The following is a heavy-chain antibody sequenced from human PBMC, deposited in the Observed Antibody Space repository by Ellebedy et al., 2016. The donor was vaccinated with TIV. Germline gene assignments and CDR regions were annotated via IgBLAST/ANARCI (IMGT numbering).Heavy chain of an antibody. CDR2: ISWNSGSI. J-gene: IGHJ4*02. D-gene: IGHD6-19*01. V-gene: IGHV3-9*01. CDR3: VKDRVGQWLATFYFDY. Sequence: PGGSLRLSCAVSGFSFEEYAMHWVRQVPGKGLEWVSGISWNSGSIGYADSVKGRFTISRDNAKNSLHLQMNSLRAEDTALYYGVKDRVGQWLATFYFDYWGQGTLVTVSS. CDR1: GFSFEEYA.